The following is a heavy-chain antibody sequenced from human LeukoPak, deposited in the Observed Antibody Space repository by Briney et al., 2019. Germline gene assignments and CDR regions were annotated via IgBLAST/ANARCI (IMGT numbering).Heavy chain of an antibody. CDR3: ARSSLNRPDNGVEGDFDY. CDR1: GYTFTGYY. Sequence: ASVKVSCKTSGYTFTGYYMHWVRQAPGQGLEWMGIINPSGGSTSYAQKFQGRVTMTRDTSTSTVYMELSSLRSEDTAVYYCARSSLNRPDNGVEGDFDYWGQGTLVTVSS. CDR2: INPSGGST. D-gene: IGHD1-14*01. V-gene: IGHV1-46*01. J-gene: IGHJ4*02.